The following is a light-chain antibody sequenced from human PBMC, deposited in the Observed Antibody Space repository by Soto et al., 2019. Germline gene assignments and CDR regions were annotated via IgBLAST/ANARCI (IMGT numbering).Light chain of an antibody. Sequence: DIQMTQSPSTLSASVGDRVTITCRASQSISSWLAWYQQKPGKAPKLLIYDASSLESGVPSRFSGSGSGTEFTLTISSLQHDDFATYYCQQYNSSRTFGQGTKLEIK. CDR3: QQYNSSRT. V-gene: IGKV1-5*01. J-gene: IGKJ2*01. CDR1: QSISSW. CDR2: DAS.